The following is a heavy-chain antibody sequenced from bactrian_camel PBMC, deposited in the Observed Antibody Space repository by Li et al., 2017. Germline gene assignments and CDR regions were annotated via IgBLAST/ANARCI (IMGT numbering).Heavy chain of an antibody. CDR3: APAPGVAGTADFGY. J-gene: IGHJ6*01. CDR1: GLTFDAAR. Sequence: HVQLVESGGGSVQAGGSLRLSCAASGLTFDAARMGWFRQAPGKEREGVSCISASGIKYYADSVRGRFTISRDNAKNTLYLQLNSLKTEDTAMYYCAPAPGVAGTADFGYWGRGTQVTVS. CDR2: ISASGIK. V-gene: IGHV3S63*01. D-gene: IGHD6*01.